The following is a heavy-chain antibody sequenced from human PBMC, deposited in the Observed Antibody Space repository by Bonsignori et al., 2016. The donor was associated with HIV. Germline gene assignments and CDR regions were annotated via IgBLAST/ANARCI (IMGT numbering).Heavy chain of an antibody. CDR3: ARVRGRGLRAVLKGGFDI. CDR2: IIPIVGIA. V-gene: IGHV1-69*10. Sequence: WVRQAPGQGLEWMGGIIPIVGIANYAQKFQGRVTITADRSSSAAYMELKSLRSEDTAVYFCARVRGRGLRAVLKGGFDIWGQGTMVTVSS. D-gene: IGHD2/OR15-2a*01. J-gene: IGHJ3*02.